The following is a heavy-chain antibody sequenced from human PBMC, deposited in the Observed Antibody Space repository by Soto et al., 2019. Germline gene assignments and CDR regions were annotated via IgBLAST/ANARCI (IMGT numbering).Heavy chain of an antibody. Sequence: PGGSLRLSCAASGFTFSDYYMSWIRQAPGKGLEWVSYVSSSGSTIYYADSVKGRFTISRDNAKNSLYLQMNSLRAEDTAVYYCARDPNYYDSSGYPYYFDYWGQGTLVTVSS. D-gene: IGHD3-22*01. V-gene: IGHV3-11*01. CDR3: ARDPNYYDSSGYPYYFDY. CDR2: VSSSGSTI. J-gene: IGHJ4*02. CDR1: GFTFSDYY.